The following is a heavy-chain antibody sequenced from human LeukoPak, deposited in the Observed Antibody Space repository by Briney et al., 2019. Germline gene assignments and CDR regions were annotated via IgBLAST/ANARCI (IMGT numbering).Heavy chain of an antibody. J-gene: IGHJ4*02. CDR1: GFTFSSYE. V-gene: IGHV3-48*03. Sequence: PGGSLRLSCAASGFTFSSYEMNWVRQAPGEGLEWVSYISSSGSTIYYADSVKGRFTISRDNAKNSLYLQMNSLRAEDTAVYYCARGLAKTTLGVDYWGQGTLVTVSS. CDR3: ARGLAKTTLGVDY. CDR2: ISSSGSTI. D-gene: IGHD4-17*01.